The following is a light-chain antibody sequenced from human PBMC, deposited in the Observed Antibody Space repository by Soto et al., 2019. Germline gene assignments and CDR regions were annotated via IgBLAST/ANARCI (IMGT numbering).Light chain of an antibody. Sequence: DIPMTQSPSSLSASVGDIVTITCRASQSISSYLNWYQQQPGKAPRVLIYAASSLQSGVPSRFSGSGSGTEFTLTISSLQPDDFATYYCQQQGTFGQGTKV. J-gene: IGKJ1*01. CDR3: QQQGT. CDR1: QSISSY. CDR2: AAS. V-gene: IGKV1-39*01.